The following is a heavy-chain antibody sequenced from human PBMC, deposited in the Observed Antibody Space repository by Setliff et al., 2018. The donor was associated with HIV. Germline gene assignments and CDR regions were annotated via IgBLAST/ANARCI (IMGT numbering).Heavy chain of an antibody. CDR3: ASGGYCSSTSCYTGIDY. V-gene: IGHV7-4-1*02. CDR1: EYSFSSYA. CDR2: INTNTGNP. J-gene: IGHJ4*02. D-gene: IGHD2-2*02. Sequence: ASVKVSCKASEYSFSSYAMNWVRQAPGQGLEWMGWINTNTGNPTYAQGFTGRFVFSLDTSVSTAYLQISSLKAEDTAVYYCASGGYCSSTSCYTGIDYWGQGTLVTVSS.